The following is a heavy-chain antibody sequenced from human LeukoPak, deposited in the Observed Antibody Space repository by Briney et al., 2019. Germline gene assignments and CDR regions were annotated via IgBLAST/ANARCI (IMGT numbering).Heavy chain of an antibody. CDR1: GYSISSGYY. CDR2: IYHSGST. V-gene: IGHV4-38-2*02. Sequence: SETLSLTCTVSGYSISSGYYWGWIRQPPGKGLEWIGSIYHSGSTYYNPSLKSRVTISVDTSKNQFSLKLSSVTAADTAVYYCARVVPAAQFDPWGQGTLVTVSS. CDR3: ARVVPAAQFDP. D-gene: IGHD2-2*01. J-gene: IGHJ5*02.